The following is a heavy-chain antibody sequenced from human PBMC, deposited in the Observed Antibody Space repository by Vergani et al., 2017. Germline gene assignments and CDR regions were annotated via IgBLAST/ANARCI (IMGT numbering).Heavy chain of an antibody. D-gene: IGHD5-18*01. V-gene: IGHV3-21*06. Sequence: VQLVESGGGLVKPGGSLRLSCAASGFTFSDFSMSWVRQAPGKGLEWAAFIGSSGPYINYADSVKGRFIISRDNTNNSLFLQLRSLRAEDAAVYYCARSPHGYTYGGYISQFDPWGQGTLVTVSS. CDR3: ARSPHGYTYGGYISQFDP. CDR1: GFTFSDFS. CDR2: IGSSGPYI. J-gene: IGHJ5*02.